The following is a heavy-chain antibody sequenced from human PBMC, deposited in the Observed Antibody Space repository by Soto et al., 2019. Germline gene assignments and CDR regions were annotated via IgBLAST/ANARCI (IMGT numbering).Heavy chain of an antibody. V-gene: IGHV4-61*01. D-gene: IGHD7-27*01. CDR2: IYRGSP. J-gene: IGHJ2*01. CDR3: SRDQGLGAGYFAL. Sequence: QVQLQESGPGQVKPSETLFLTCTVSGGSVCSGTYYWSWIRQPAGKGLEWMGYIYRGSPNYNPSLESRATISVDTSRTQFSLMLSSVTAADTAVYYCSRDQGLGAGYFALWGRGTLVTVSS. CDR1: GGSVCSGTYY.